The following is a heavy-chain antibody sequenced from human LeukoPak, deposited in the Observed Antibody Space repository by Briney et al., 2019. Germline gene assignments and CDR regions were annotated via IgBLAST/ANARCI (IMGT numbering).Heavy chain of an antibody. Sequence: RGSLRLSCAASGFTFSSYGMSWVRQAPGKGLEWVSAISGSGGSTYYADSVKGRFTISRDNSKNTLYLQMNSLRAEDTAVYYCAKVAMVRGVIRYFDYWGQGTLVTVSS. J-gene: IGHJ4*02. V-gene: IGHV3-23*01. D-gene: IGHD3-10*01. CDR2: ISGSGGST. CDR1: GFTFSSYG. CDR3: AKVAMVRGVIRYFDY.